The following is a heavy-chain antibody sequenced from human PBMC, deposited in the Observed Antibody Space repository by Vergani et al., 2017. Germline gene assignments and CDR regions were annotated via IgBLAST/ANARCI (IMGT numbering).Heavy chain of an antibody. CDR3: AKSGYGEGFDY. D-gene: IGHD5-12*01. Sequence: QVQLVESGGGVVQPGRSLRLSCAASGFTFSSYGMHWVRQAPGKGLEWVAVISYDGSNKYYADSVKGRFTISRDNSKITLYLQMNSLRAEDTAVYYCAKSGYGEGFDYWGQGTLVTVSS. J-gene: IGHJ4*02. V-gene: IGHV3-30*18. CDR1: GFTFSSYG. CDR2: ISYDGSNK.